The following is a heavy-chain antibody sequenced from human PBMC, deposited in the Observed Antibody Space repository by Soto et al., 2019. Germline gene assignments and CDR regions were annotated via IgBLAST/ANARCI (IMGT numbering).Heavy chain of an antibody. V-gene: IGHV4-59*04. Sequence: SETLSLTGTVSGGSISSYYWSWIRESPGKGLEWIGTVAYTGTTYYPPPLRVRVTVSTDTSKNSFSLKLTSVTAADTAVYYCARHRACNTACDFDYWGQGTLVTVSS. CDR1: GGSISSYY. D-gene: IGHD2-15*01. CDR3: ARHRACNTACDFDY. CDR2: VAYTGTT. J-gene: IGHJ4*02.